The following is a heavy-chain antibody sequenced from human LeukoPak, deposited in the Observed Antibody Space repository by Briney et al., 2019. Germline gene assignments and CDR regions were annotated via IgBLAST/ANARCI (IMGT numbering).Heavy chain of an antibody. CDR2: IHYSGST. V-gene: IGHV4-59*01. J-gene: IGHJ6*03. D-gene: IGHD5-12*01. CDR1: GGSFSGYY. Sequence: PSETLSLTCAVYGGSFSGYYWSWTRQPPGKGLEWIGYIHYSGSTHYNPSLKSRVTISVDTSKNQVSLKLRSVTAADTAVYYCARTTEGYAGGPGYSYYYYMDVWGKGTTVTISS. CDR3: ARTTEGYAGGPGYSYYYYMDV.